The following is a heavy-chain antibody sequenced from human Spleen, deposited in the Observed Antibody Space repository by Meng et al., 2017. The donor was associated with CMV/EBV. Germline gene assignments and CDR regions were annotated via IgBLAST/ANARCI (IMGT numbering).Heavy chain of an antibody. CDR3: ARGGEDCSSTSCYERENWFDP. CDR2: INHSGST. D-gene: IGHD2-2*01. Sequence: GYYWSGIRQPPGKGLEWIGEINHSGSTNYHPSLKSRVTISVVTSKNQFSLKLSSVTAADTAVYYCARGGEDCSSTSCYERENWFDPWGQGTLVTVSS. CDR1: GYY. J-gene: IGHJ5*02. V-gene: IGHV4-34*01.